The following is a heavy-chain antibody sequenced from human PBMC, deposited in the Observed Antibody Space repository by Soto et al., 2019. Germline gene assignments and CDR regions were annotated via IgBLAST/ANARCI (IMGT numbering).Heavy chain of an antibody. V-gene: IGHV1-18*01. CDR2: VNHYSNIT. Sequence: AAVKCSFKASGYTFTTYVISWVRQAPGQGLEWMGWVNHYSNITNYAQKFQGRVTMTTETSTRTVYMELRSLRSDDTAMYYCARNGESDLALNCDFYYGMDVWG. CDR1: GYTFTTYV. D-gene: IGHD3-10*01. CDR3: ARNGESDLALNCDFYYGMDV. J-gene: IGHJ6*01.